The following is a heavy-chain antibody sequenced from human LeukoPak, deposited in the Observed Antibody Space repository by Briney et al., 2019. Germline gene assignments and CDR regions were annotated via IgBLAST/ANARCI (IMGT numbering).Heavy chain of an antibody. D-gene: IGHD5-18*01. J-gene: IGHJ5*02. CDR3: ARDLVQLWFSSHNWFDP. CDR1: GFTFSSYW. CDR2: INSDGSST. Sequence: PGGSLRLSCAASGFTFSSYWMHWVRQAPGKGLVWVSRINSDGSSTSYADSVKGRFTISRDNAKNTRYLQMNSLRAEDTAVYYCARDLVQLWFSSHNWFDPWGQGTLVTVSS. V-gene: IGHV3-74*01.